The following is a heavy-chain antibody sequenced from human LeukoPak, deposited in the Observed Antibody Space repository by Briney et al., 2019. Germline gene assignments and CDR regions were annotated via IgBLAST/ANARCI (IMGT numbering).Heavy chain of an antibody. CDR2: INPNSGGT. Sequence: GASVKVSCKASGYTFTGYYMHWVRQPPGQGLEWMGWINPNSGGTNYAQKFQGRVTMTRDTSISTAYMELSRLRSDDTAVYYCASQSARKVPRFDYWGQGTLVNVSS. CDR3: ASQSARKVPRFDY. D-gene: IGHD6-25*01. J-gene: IGHJ4*02. CDR1: GYTFTGYY. V-gene: IGHV1-2*02.